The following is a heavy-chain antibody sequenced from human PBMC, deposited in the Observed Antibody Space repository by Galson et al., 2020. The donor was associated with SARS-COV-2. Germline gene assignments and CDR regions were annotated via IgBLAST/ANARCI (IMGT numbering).Heavy chain of an antibody. V-gene: IGHV3-33*01. D-gene: IGHD6-19*01. CDR2: IFFDGSDK. CDR3: ARDGQTSSGWAFDY. CDR1: GFTFSSHA. J-gene: IGHJ4*02. Sequence: GESLKISCAASGFTFSSHAMHWVRQAPGKGLEWVAQIFFDGSDKYYGDSVKGRFTISRDSSKNTVYLQMNNLRADDTAVYYCARDGQTSSGWAFDYWGQGTLSPSPQ.